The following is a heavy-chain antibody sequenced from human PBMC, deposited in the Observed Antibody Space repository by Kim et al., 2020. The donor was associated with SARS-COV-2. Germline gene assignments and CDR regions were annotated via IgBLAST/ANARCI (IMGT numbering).Heavy chain of an antibody. V-gene: IGHV4-34*01. CDR3: ARGSVGSAVTASSYVFFD. CDR2: MHGSGRT. CDR1: GGSFSGFY. D-gene: IGHD2-21*02. Sequence: SETLSLTCAVFGGSFSGFYFTWLRQPPGKGLEWIGEMHGSGRTNYNPSLESRVIMSVGTSKNQFSLKLRSMTAADTAVYFCARGSVGSAVTASSYVFFD. J-gene: IGHJ5*02.